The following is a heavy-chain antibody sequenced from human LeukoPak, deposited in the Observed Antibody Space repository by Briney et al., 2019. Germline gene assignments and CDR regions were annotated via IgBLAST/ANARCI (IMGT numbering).Heavy chain of an antibody. Sequence: GGSLRLSCAASGFTFSSYSMNWVRQAPGKGLEWVSSISSSSSYIYYADSVKGRFTTSRDNSKNTLYLQMNSLRAEDTAVYYCAGRMGATNLDFWGQVTLVTVSS. D-gene: IGHD1-26*01. CDR2: ISSSSSYI. V-gene: IGHV3-21*04. J-gene: IGHJ4*02. CDR3: AGRMGATNLDF. CDR1: GFTFSSYS.